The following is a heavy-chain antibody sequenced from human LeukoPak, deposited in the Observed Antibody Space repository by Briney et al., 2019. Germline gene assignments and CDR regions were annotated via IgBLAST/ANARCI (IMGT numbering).Heavy chain of an antibody. CDR3: ARHEPGGARHAFDI. CDR1: GGSIENNH. CDR2: LHISGNT. J-gene: IGHJ3*02. Sequence: SETLSLTCAVSGGSIENNHWAWIRLPAGKGLEWIGRLHISGNTNFNPSLNSRVTISVDRSKNQFSLKMTSMTAADTAVYYCARHEPGGARHAFDIWGQGTMVTVSS. V-gene: IGHV4-4*07. D-gene: IGHD4/OR15-4a*01.